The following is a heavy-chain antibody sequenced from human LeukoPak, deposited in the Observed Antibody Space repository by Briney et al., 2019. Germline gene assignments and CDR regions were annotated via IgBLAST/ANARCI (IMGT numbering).Heavy chain of an antibody. Sequence: ASVKVSCKASGYTFTSYGISWVRQAPGQGLEWMGWISAYNRNTNYAQKLQGRVTMTTETSTSTAYMEVRSLRSDDTAVYYCARDRGAALRYFGWPYWGQGTLVTVSS. CDR1: GYTFTSYG. J-gene: IGHJ4*02. CDR2: ISAYNRNT. D-gene: IGHD3-9*01. V-gene: IGHV1-18*01. CDR3: ARDRGAALRYFGWPY.